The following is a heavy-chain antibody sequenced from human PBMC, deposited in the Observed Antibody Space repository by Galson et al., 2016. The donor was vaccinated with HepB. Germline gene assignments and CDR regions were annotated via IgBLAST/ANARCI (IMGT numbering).Heavy chain of an antibody. Sequence: SVKVSCKASGYSFNGHYLYWVRQAPGQGLEWMGWINPNNGGTKYVQKFQGRVSMTRDTSLNTIYIELSPLTSDDTAVYYCARDGRYGSSWPGWFDAWGQGTQVTVFS. D-gene: IGHD6-19*01. J-gene: IGHJ5*02. CDR2: INPNNGGT. CDR3: ARDGRYGSSWPGWFDA. CDR1: GYSFNGHY. V-gene: IGHV1-2*02.